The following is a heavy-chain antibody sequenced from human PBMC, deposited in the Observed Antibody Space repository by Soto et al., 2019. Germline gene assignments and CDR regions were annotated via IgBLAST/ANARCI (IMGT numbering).Heavy chain of an antibody. CDR2: IYYSGSP. Sequence: SEALCLTCTVSGGSISSSRYYGGWVRQPPGKGLEWIGSIYYSGSPYYNPSLKSRVPLYVDTSKNQFSLKLSSVTAADTAVYYCARHEWELLHYGTDVWGQGTTVT. CDR3: ARHEWELLHYGTDV. V-gene: IGHV4-39*01. CDR1: GGSISSSRYY. J-gene: IGHJ6*02. D-gene: IGHD1-26*01.